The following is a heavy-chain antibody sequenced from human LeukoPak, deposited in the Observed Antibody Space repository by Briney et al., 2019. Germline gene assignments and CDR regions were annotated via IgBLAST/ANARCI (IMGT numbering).Heavy chain of an antibody. V-gene: IGHV1-18*01. CDR3: ARDRDYDFWSGYSYDAFDI. Sequence: ASEKVSCKASGYTFTSYGISWVRQAPGQGLEWMGWISAYNGNTNYAQKLQGRVTMTTDTSTSTAYMELRSLRSDDTAVYYCARDRDYDFWSGYSYDAFDIWGQGTMVTVSS. CDR1: GYTFTSYG. CDR2: ISAYNGNT. D-gene: IGHD3-3*01. J-gene: IGHJ3*02.